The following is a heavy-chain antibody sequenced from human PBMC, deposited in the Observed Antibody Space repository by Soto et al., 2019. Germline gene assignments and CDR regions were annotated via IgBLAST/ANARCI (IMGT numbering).Heavy chain of an antibody. D-gene: IGHD3-3*01. CDR3: AGTYYDFWSGYFGPWDY. CDR1: GGSISSYY. J-gene: IGHJ4*02. CDR2: IYYSGST. V-gene: IGHV4-59*08. Sequence: QVQLQESGPGLVKPSETLSLTCTVSGGSISSYYWSWIRQPPGQGLEWLGYIYYSGSTNYNPSRKSRVTIAVDASKNQFSLKLSSVTAADTAVYYCAGTYYDFWSGYFGPWDYWGQGALVTVSS.